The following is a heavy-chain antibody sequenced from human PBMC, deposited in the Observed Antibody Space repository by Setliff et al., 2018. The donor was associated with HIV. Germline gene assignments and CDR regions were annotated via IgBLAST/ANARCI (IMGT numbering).Heavy chain of an antibody. CDR1: GGSISSGSHF. D-gene: IGHD5-12*01. V-gene: IGHV4-61*09. CDR3: VRQGDGYNLYHVYYFDF. J-gene: IGHJ4*02. Sequence: PSETLSLTCTVSGGSISSGSHFWGWIRQPAGKGLEWIGHISTSGTTKYNPSLKSRVTISLDMSKKHFSLRLTSVTAADTAVYYCVRQGDGYNLYHVYYFDFWGQGTLVTVSS. CDR2: ISTSGTT.